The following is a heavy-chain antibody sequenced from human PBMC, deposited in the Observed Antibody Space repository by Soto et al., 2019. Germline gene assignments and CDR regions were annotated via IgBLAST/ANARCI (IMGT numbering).Heavy chain of an antibody. CDR2: INQDGSES. V-gene: IGHV3-7*01. Sequence: EVQLVESGGGLVQPGGSLRLSCVVSGLTFSNYWMSWVRQATGKGLEWVANINQDGSESYYVDSVKGRFTISRDNAKNSLYLQMTSLRAEDTAVYYCARPARECSSPGCANWGQGTLVTVSS. D-gene: IGHD2-2*01. CDR1: GLTFSNYW. J-gene: IGHJ4*02. CDR3: ARPARECSSPGCAN.